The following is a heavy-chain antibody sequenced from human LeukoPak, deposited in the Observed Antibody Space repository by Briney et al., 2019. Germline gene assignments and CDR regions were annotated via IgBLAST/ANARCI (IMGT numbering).Heavy chain of an antibody. CDR1: GFTFDDYA. D-gene: IGHD3-22*01. CDR2: ISWNSGTI. V-gene: IGHV3-9*01. CDR3: AKSWNYYDSSGDDALDI. Sequence: GGSLRLSCAASGFTFDDYAMHWVRQAPGKGLEWVSGISWNSGTIGYADSVKGRFTISRDNSKNTLYLQMNSLRVEDTAVYYCAKSWNYYDSSGDDALDIWGQGTMVTVSS. J-gene: IGHJ3*02.